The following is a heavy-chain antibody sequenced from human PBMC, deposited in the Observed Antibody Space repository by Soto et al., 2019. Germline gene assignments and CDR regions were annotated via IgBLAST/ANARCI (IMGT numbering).Heavy chain of an antibody. D-gene: IGHD3-22*01. CDR1: GGSMTSANYY. Sequence: QVRLQESGPGLVKPSQTLSLTCTVSGGSMTSANYYWTWIRQHPGKGLEWIGYIYYSRATYYNPSLKSRITISEDTSESQFSPKLSSVTAADTAIYYCARDTSGYLQLDSWGQGTLVIVSS. CDR2: IYYSRAT. V-gene: IGHV4-31*03. CDR3: ARDTSGYLQLDS. J-gene: IGHJ4*02.